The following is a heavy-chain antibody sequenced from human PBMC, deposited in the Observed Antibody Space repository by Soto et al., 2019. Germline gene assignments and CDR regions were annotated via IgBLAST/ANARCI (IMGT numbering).Heavy chain of an antibody. V-gene: IGHV1-69*13. Sequence: GASVKVSCKASGGTFNSYAISWVRQAPGQGLEWMGGIIPIFGTANYAQKFQGRVTITADESTSTAYMELSSLRSEDTAVYYCARTRGYSYGHSNRFDPWGQGTLVTVSS. CDR3: ARTRGYSYGHSNRFDP. J-gene: IGHJ5*02. CDR1: GGTFNSYA. CDR2: IIPIFGTA. D-gene: IGHD5-18*01.